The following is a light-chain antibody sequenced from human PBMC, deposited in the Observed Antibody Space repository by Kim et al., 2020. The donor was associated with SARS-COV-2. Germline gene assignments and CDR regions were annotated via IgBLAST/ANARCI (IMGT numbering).Light chain of an antibody. Sequence: QLVLTQSPSASASLGASVRLTCTLSSGHSTYAIAWHQLQPGKGPRFLLKNNSDGTHTKGDGIPDRFSGSNSGAERYLIISSLHSEDEADYYCQTWATGMQVFGGGTKLTV. CDR3: QTWATGMQV. CDR1: SGHSTYA. V-gene: IGLV4-69*01. CDR2: NNSDGTH. J-gene: IGLJ3*02.